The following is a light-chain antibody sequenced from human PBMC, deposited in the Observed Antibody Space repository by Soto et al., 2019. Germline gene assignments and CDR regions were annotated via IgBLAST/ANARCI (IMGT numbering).Light chain of an antibody. CDR2: GVS. Sequence: EIVLTQSPGTLAVSVGDGATLSCRASQTVNRNYVAWYHQKPVQPPRLLIYGVSNRPTGVPDRFSGGGSATAFTLTFVSLETADFETYYCQQYIDSPLTFGQSTRVDVK. V-gene: IGKV3-20*01. J-gene: IGKJ1*01. CDR3: QQYIDSPLT. CDR1: QTVNRNY.